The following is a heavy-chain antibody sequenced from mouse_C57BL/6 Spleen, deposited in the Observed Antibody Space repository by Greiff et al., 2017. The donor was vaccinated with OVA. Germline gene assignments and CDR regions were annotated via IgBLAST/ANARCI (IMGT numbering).Heavy chain of an antibody. J-gene: IGHJ2*01. CDR1: GYTFTTYP. CDR2: FHPYNDDT. Sequence: VQLVESGAELVKPGASVKMSCKASGYTFTTYPIEWMKQNHGKSLEWIGNFHPYNDDTKYNEKFKGKATLTVEKSSSTVYLELSRLTSDDSAVYYCARKDYDDGHFDYWGQGTTLTVSS. D-gene: IGHD2-4*01. V-gene: IGHV1-47*01. CDR3: ARKDYDDGHFDY.